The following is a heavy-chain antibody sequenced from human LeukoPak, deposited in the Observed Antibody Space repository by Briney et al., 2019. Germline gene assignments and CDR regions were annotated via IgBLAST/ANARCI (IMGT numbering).Heavy chain of an antibody. CDR3: ARDTYDSSGYYYGPFDY. D-gene: IGHD3-22*01. CDR1: GFTFSSYW. CDR2: INTDGSST. V-gene: IGHV3-74*01. J-gene: IGHJ4*02. Sequence: GGSLRLSCAASGFTFSSYWMRWVRQAPGKGLVWVSRINTDGSSTRYADSVKGRFTISRDNAKNTLNLQMNSLRAEDTAVYYCARDTYDSSGYYYGPFDYWGQGTLVTVSS.